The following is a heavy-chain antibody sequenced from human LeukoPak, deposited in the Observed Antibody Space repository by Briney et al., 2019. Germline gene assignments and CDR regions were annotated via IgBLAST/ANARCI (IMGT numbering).Heavy chain of an antibody. Sequence: PSQTLSLTCTVSGGSISSGDYYWSWIRQPPGKGLEWIGYIYYSGSTYYNPSLKSRVTISVDRSKNQFSLKLSSVTAADTAVYYCARGISGSSSWYDYWGQGTLVTVSS. D-gene: IGHD6-13*01. CDR1: GGSISSGDYY. CDR3: ARGISGSSSWYDY. CDR2: IYYSGST. J-gene: IGHJ4*02. V-gene: IGHV4-30-4*08.